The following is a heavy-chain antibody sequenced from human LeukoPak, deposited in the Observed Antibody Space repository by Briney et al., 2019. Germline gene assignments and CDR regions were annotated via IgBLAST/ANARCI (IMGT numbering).Heavy chain of an antibody. CDR2: IIPIFGTA. J-gene: IGHJ4*02. CDR1: GYTLTAYY. V-gene: IGHV1-69*13. D-gene: IGHD5-24*01. CDR3: ARVEMATIVGGYYFDY. Sequence: SVKVSCKASGYTLTAYYIYWVRQAPGQGLEWMGGIIPIFGTANYAQKFQGRVTITADESTSTAYMELSSLRSEDTAVYYCARVEMATIVGGYYFDYWGQGTLVTVSS.